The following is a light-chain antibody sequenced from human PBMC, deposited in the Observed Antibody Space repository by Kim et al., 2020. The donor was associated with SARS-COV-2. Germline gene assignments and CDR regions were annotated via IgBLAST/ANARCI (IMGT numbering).Light chain of an antibody. Sequence: SYELTQPPSVSVAPGKTARITCGGNNLGSKSVHSYQQQPGQAPVLVIYYDSERPSGLPERSSGSNSGSTATLTISRVDAGDEAAYSCPVWDNDTVIFCGG. CDR1: NLGSKS. CDR2: YDS. CDR3: PVWDNDTVI. V-gene: IGLV3-21*04. J-gene: IGLJ2*01.